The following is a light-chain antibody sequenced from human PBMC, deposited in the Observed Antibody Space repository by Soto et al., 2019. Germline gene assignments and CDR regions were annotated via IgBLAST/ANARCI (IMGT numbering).Light chain of an antibody. CDR1: QSVTTW. CDR3: QQYNDYPWT. V-gene: IGKV1-5*01. Sequence: DIQMTQSPSTLSASVGDRVTITCRASQSVTTWLAWYQQKPGKAPNLLIYGASTLGSGVPSRFSGSGSGTEFTLTISSLQSDDFATYYCQQYNDYPWTFGQGTRVDVK. J-gene: IGKJ1*01. CDR2: GAS.